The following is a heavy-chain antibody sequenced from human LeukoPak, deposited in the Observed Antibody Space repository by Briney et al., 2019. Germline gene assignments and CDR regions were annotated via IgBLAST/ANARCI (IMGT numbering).Heavy chain of an antibody. J-gene: IGHJ4*02. V-gene: IGHV3-23*01. CDR1: ASTFVIYS. CDR2: ISGSGGST. D-gene: IGHD2/OR15-2a*01. CDR3: AKGRIGGAHGYFDY. Sequence: PGRSRRLACPPSASTFVIYSMRCVRQPPGKWREWVAVISGSGGSTYYADSVKGRFTISRDSSKNTLYLQMHSLRAGDTAVYYCAKGRIGGAHGYFDYWGQGSLVTVSS.